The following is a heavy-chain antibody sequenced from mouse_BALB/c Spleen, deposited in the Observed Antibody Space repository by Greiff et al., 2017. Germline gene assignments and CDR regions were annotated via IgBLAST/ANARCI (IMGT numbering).Heavy chain of an antibody. CDR2: ISSGGGST. J-gene: IGHJ3*01. D-gene: IGHD4-1*02. Sequence: EVQVVESGGGLVKPGGSLKLSCAASGFAFSSYDMSWVRQTPEKRLEWVAYISSGGGSTYYPDTVKGRFTISRDNAKNTLYLQMSSLKSEDTAMYYCARLQLGRFAYWGQGTLVTVSA. CDR1: GFAFSSYD. CDR3: ARLQLGRFAY. V-gene: IGHV5-12-1*01.